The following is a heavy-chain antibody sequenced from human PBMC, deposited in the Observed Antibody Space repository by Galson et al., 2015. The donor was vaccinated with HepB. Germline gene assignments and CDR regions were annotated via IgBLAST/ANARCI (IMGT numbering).Heavy chain of an antibody. D-gene: IGHD3-22*01. Sequence: SLRLSCAASGFTFSSYAMSWVRQAPGKGLEWVSAISGSGGSTYYADSVKGRFTISRDNSKNTLYLQMNSLRAEDTAVYYCAKALNRMIVVVPWGEFDYWGQGTLVTVSS. V-gene: IGHV3-23*01. J-gene: IGHJ4*02. CDR3: AKALNRMIVVVPWGEFDY. CDR1: GFTFSSYA. CDR2: ISGSGGST.